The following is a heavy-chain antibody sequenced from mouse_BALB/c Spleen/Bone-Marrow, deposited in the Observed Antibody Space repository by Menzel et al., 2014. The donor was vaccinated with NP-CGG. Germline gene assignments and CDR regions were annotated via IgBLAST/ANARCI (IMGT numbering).Heavy chain of an antibody. Sequence: EVKVEESGGGLVQPGGSLRLSCATSGFTFTDYYMSWVRQPPGMALEWLGFIRNKANGYTTEYSASVKGRFTISRDNSQSILYLQMNTLRAEDSATYYCARDDYYAMDYWGQGTSVTVSS. CDR1: GFTFTDYY. V-gene: IGHV7-3*02. CDR3: ARDDYYAMDY. CDR2: IRNKANGYTT. J-gene: IGHJ4*01.